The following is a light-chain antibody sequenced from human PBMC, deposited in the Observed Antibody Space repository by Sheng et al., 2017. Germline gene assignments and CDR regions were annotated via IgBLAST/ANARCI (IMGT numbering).Light chain of an antibody. CDR3: QHYYNTPFT. J-gene: IGKJ4*01. V-gene: IGKV1-5*01. CDR1: QSVRSW. CDR2: AAS. Sequence: DIQMTQSPSTLSASVGDRVTITCRASQSVRSWLAWYQQKPGKAPKLLIYAASTLQSGVPSRFSGSGSGTEFTLTISSLQPEDFATYYCQHYYNTPFTFGGGTKVDIK.